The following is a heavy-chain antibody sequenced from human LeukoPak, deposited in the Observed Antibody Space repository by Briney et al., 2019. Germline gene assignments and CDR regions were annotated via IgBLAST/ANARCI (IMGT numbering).Heavy chain of an antibody. CDR2: INPNSGGT. CDR1: GYTFTGYY. D-gene: IGHD1-7*01. Sequence: ASVKVSCKASGYTFTGYYMHWVRQAPGQGLEWMGWINPNSGGTNYAQKFQGRVTMTRDTSISTAYMELSRLRSDDTAVYYCARDLGGTGTTAERDYWGQGTLVTVSS. V-gene: IGHV1-2*02. CDR3: ARDLGGTGTTAERDY. J-gene: IGHJ4*02.